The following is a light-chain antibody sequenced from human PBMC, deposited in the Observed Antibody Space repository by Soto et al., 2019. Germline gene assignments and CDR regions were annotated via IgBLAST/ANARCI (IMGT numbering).Light chain of an antibody. Sequence: EIVLTQSPATLSLSPGERATLSCSASQSVSSYLAWYQQKPGQAPRLLIYDASNRATGIPARFSGSGSGTDFTLTISSLEPEDCAVYYCQQRSNWPWTFGQGTKVEIK. V-gene: IGKV3-11*01. CDR2: DAS. CDR1: QSVSSY. J-gene: IGKJ1*01. CDR3: QQRSNWPWT.